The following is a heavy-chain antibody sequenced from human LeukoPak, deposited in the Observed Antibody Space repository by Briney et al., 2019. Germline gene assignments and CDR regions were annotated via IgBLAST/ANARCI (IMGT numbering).Heavy chain of an antibody. CDR2: IYTRGRT. CDR1: GGSISSYY. Sequence: PSETLSLTCTVSGGSISSYYWSWIRQPPGKGLEWIGYIYTRGRTNYNPSLKSRLTISVDTSKNPFSLKLSSVTAADTAVYYCARTITIFGVVIKAWFDPWGQGTLVTVSS. V-gene: IGHV4-4*09. CDR3: ARTITIFGVVIKAWFDP. D-gene: IGHD3-3*01. J-gene: IGHJ5*02.